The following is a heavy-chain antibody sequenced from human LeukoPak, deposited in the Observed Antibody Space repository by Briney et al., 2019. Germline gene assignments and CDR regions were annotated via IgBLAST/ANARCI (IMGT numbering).Heavy chain of an antibody. CDR3: ARDLLPPATVAATGDAFDI. CDR1: GFTFSSYS. CDR2: ISSSSSTI. V-gene: IGHV3-48*01. Sequence: GGSLRLSCAASGFTFSSYSMNWVRQAPGKGLEWVSYISSSSSTIYYGDSVKGRVTISRDNAKNSLYLQMNSLRAEDTAVYYCARDLLPPATVAATGDAFDIWGQGTMVTVSS. D-gene: IGHD6-19*01. J-gene: IGHJ3*02.